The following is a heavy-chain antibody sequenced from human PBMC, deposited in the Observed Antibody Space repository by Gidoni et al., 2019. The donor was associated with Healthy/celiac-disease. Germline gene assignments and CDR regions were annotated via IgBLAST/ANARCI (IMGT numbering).Heavy chain of an antibody. CDR2: ISSSSSTI. J-gene: IGHJ5*02. Sequence: EVQLVESGGGLVQPGGSLRLSCAASGFTFSSDSMNWVRQAPGKGLEWVSYISSSSSTIYYADSVKGRFTISRDNAKNSLYLQMNSLRAEDTAVYYCARESPNYYGSGSYYNLWGQGTLVTVSS. V-gene: IGHV3-48*01. CDR3: ARESPNYYGSGSYYNL. D-gene: IGHD3-10*01. CDR1: GFTFSSDS.